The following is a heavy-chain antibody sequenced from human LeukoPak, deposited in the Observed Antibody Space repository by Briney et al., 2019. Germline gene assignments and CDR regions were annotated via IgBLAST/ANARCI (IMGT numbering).Heavy chain of an antibody. D-gene: IGHD3-22*01. CDR3: ARPLKDYYDSSGYYFPDY. V-gene: IGHV3-9*01. CDR1: GFTFDNFA. CDR2: ITWNSRVK. Sequence: GGSLRLSCAASGFTFDNFAMHWVRQAPGKGLEWVSGITWNSRVKTYTPSVKGRFTISRDNAKNSLDLQMNSLRAEDTAVYYCARPLKDYYDSSGYYFPDYWGQGTLVTVSS. J-gene: IGHJ4*02.